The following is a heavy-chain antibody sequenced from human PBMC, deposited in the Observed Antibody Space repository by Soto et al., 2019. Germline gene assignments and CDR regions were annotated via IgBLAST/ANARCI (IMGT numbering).Heavy chain of an antibody. CDR2: INWNSGSI. D-gene: IGHD6-13*01. J-gene: IGHJ1*01. Sequence: EVQLVESGGGLVQPGRSLRLSCAASGFTFDDYAMHWVRKVQGKGLEWVSGINWNSGSIGYGASVKVRFAISRDNAKNALHLQMNSLSAEDTACDYCGKDESINWYSGHFRQWGQGTLVTVSS. V-gene: IGHV3-9*01. CDR1: GFTFDDYA. CDR3: GKDESINWYSGHFRQ.